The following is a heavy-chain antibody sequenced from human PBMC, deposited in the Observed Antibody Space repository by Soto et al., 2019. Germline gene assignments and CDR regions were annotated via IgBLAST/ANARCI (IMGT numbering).Heavy chain of an antibody. Sequence: PGGSLRLSCAASGFTFSSYSMNWVRQAPGKGLEWVSSISSSSSYIYYADSVKGRFTISRDNAKNTLYLQMNSLRAEDTAVYYCAKTSLGGLNYFDYWGQGTLVTVSS. CDR1: GFTFSSYS. CDR3: AKTSLGGLNYFDY. V-gene: IGHV3-21*04. CDR2: ISSSSSYI. D-gene: IGHD3-10*01. J-gene: IGHJ4*02.